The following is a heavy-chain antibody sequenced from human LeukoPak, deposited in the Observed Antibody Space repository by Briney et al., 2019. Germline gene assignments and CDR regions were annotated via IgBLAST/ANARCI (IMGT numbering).Heavy chain of an antibody. CDR1: GTTFSHHD. D-gene: IGHD1-14*01. Sequence: RPGGPLRLSCAVSGTTFSHHDMHWVRHATGKGLEGVSTIGTQSDPFYPDSVKGRFTISRDNAKNFLYLQMNNLGAGDTAVYFCATGVRPPPYNIDAWFFEVRGRGTLVSVSS. CDR3: ATGVRPPPYNIDAWFFEV. CDR2: IGTQSDP. J-gene: IGHJ2*01. V-gene: IGHV3-13*05.